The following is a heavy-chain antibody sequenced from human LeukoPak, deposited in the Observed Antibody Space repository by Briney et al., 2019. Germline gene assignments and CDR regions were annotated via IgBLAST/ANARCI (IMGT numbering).Heavy chain of an antibody. D-gene: IGHD3-22*01. CDR1: GYTFTSYG. CDR3: ARAYYYDSSGYYRYFDY. J-gene: IGHJ4*02. Sequence: ASVTVSCTASGYTFTSYGISWVRQAPGQGLEWMGWISAYNGNTNYAQKLQGRVTMTTDTSTSTAYMELRSLRSDDTAVYYCARAYYYDSSGYYRYFDYWGQGTLVTVSS. V-gene: IGHV1-18*01. CDR2: ISAYNGNT.